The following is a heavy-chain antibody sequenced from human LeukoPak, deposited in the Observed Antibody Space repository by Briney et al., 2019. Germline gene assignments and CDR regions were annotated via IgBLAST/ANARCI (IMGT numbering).Heavy chain of an antibody. CDR3: ARGGDTAMVTLYYHYGMDV. D-gene: IGHD5-18*01. J-gene: IGHJ6*02. CDR2: IYYSGST. Sequence: SETLSLTCTVSGGSISSSSYYWGWIRQPPGKGLEWIGSIYYSGSTYYNPSLKSRVTISVDTSKNQFSLKLSSVTAADTAVYYCARGGDTAMVTLYYHYGMDVWGQGTTVTVSS. V-gene: IGHV4-39*07. CDR1: GGSISSSSYY.